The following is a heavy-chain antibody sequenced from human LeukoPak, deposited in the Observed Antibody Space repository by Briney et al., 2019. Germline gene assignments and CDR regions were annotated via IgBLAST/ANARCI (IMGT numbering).Heavy chain of an antibody. J-gene: IGHJ3*02. Sequence: ASVKVSCKASGGTFSSYAISWVRQAPGQGLEWMGGVIPIFGTANYAQRFQGRVTITADESTSTAYMELSSLRSEDTAVYYCARDLPSGGAFDIWGQGTMVTVSS. CDR1: GGTFSSYA. CDR2: VIPIFGTA. CDR3: ARDLPSGGAFDI. V-gene: IGHV1-69*13. D-gene: IGHD3-16*01.